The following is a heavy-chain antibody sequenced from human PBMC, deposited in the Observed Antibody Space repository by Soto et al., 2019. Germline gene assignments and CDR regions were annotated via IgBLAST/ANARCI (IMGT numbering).Heavy chain of an antibody. D-gene: IGHD4-17*01. CDR2: ISGSGGST. CDR1: GFTFSSYA. CDR3: ATQIRGTTVVNWGYYFDY. Sequence: GGSLRLSCAASGFTFSSYAMSWVRQAPGKGLEWVSAISGSGGSTYYADSVKGRFTISRDNSKNTLYLQMNSLRAEDTAVYYCATQIRGTTVVNWGYYFDYWGQGTLVTVSS. J-gene: IGHJ4*02. V-gene: IGHV3-23*01.